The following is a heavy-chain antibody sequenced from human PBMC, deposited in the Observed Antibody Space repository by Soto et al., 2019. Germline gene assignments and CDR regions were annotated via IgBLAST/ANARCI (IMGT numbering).Heavy chain of an antibody. D-gene: IGHD2-21*02. Sequence: EVQLVESGGGLVKPGGSLRLSCAASGFTFSSYSMNWVRQAPGKGLEWVSSISSSSSYIYYADSVKGRFTISRDNAKNSLYLLTNSLRAEDTAVYYCARCLAGVVTNYYYDYGMDVWGHGTTVTVSS. J-gene: IGHJ6*02. CDR2: ISSSSSYI. CDR1: GFTFSSYS. V-gene: IGHV3-21*01. CDR3: ARCLAGVVTNYYYDYGMDV.